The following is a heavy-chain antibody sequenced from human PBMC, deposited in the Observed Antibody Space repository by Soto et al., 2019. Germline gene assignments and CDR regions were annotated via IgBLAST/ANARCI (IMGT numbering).Heavy chain of an antibody. D-gene: IGHD6-19*01. CDR1: GFTFSNYA. CDR3: GKEVTSGWNYFDY. V-gene: IGHV3-23*01. CDR2: ISGSGDTP. J-gene: IGHJ4*02. Sequence: EVQLLESGGGLVQPGGSLRLSCAASGFTFSNYAISWVRQAPGKGLEWVSIISGSGDTPYYADSVKGRFTISRDNSRNTLYLQMNSLRAGGSAKYHGGKEVTSGWNYFDYWGPGTLVTVSS.